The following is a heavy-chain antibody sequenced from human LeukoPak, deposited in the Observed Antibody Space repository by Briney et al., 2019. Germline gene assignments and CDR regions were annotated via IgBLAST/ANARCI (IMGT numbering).Heavy chain of an antibody. CDR1: GFTFSSYR. CDR3: ARGPLIAAAGTW. CDR2: INQDGTEK. V-gene: IGHV3-7*03. D-gene: IGHD6-13*01. J-gene: IGHJ4*02. Sequence: GGSLRLSCAASGFTFSSYRMSWVRQAPGEGLEWVAKINQDGTEKAYVDSVRGRFTIPRDNAKNSLFLQMNSLRAEDTAVYYCARGPLIAAAGTWWGQGTLVTVSS.